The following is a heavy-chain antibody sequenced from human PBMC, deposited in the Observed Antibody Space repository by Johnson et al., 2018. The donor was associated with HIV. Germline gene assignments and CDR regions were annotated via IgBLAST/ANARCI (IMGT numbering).Heavy chain of an antibody. Sequence: QVQLVESGGDVVQPGRSLRLSCAASGFTFSTYTMHWVRQAPGKGLEWVSLISWDGGSTYYADSVKGRFTISRDNSKNTLYLQMNTLRAEDTAVYYCARVGYGVLLWFGVDDAFDIWGQGTMVTVSS. CDR3: ARVGYGVLLWFGVDDAFDI. V-gene: IGHV3-64*04. CDR2: ISWDGGST. D-gene: IGHD3-10*01. J-gene: IGHJ3*02. CDR1: GFTFSTYT.